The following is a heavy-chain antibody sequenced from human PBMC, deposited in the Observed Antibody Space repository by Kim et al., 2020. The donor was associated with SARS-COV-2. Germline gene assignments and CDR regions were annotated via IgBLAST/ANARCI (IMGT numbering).Heavy chain of an antibody. D-gene: IGHD6-6*01. J-gene: IGHJ4*02. Sequence: ASVKVSCKASGYTFTGYYMHWVRQAPGQGLEWMGRINPNSGGTNYAQKFQGRVTMTRDTSISTAYMELSRLRSDDTAVYYCAREGRSLSSSSPAFDYWGQGTLVTVSS. CDR2: INPNSGGT. V-gene: IGHV1-2*06. CDR1: GYTFTGYY. CDR3: AREGRSLSSSSPAFDY.